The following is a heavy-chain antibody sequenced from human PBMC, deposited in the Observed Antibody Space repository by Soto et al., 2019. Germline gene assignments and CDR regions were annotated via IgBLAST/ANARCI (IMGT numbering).Heavy chain of an antibody. J-gene: IGHJ6*02. CDR3: ASGTEQLVPRYYYYGMDV. D-gene: IGHD6-6*01. CDR1: GGTFSSYA. CDR2: IIPIFGTA. Sequence: QVQLVQSGAEVKKPGSSVKVSCKASGGTFSSYAISWVRQAPGQGLEWMGGIIPIFGTANYAQKFQGRVTITADESTSTAYLELSSLRSEDTAVYYCASGTEQLVPRYYYYGMDVWGQGTTVTVSS. V-gene: IGHV1-69*01.